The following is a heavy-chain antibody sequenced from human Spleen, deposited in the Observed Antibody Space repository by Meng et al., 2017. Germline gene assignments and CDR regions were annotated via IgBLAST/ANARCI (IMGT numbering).Heavy chain of an antibody. J-gene: IGHJ4*02. V-gene: IGHV1-2*02. CDR1: GYTFTSYY. CDR2: INPNSGGT. Sequence: ASVKVSCKASGYTFTSYYMHWVRQAPGQGLEWMGWINPNSGGTNYAQKFQGRVTMTRDTSISTAYMELSRLRSDDTAVYYCARGPILVREVIADYWGQGTLVTVSS. CDR3: ARGPILVREVIADY. D-gene: IGHD3-10*01.